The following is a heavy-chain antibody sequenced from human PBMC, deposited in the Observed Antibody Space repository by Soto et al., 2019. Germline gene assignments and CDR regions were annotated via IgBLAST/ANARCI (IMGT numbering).Heavy chain of an antibody. D-gene: IGHD6-13*01. CDR3: ADRQEYSSSRNSGWFDP. Sequence: QITLKESGPTLVKPTQTLTLTCTFSGFSLSTSGVGVGWIRQPPGKALEWLALIYWDDDKRYSPSLKSRLTITKDTSKNQVVLTMTNTDPVDTATYYCADRQEYSSSRNSGWFDPWGQGILVTVSS. CDR2: IYWDDDK. J-gene: IGHJ5*02. CDR1: GFSLSTSGVG. V-gene: IGHV2-5*02.